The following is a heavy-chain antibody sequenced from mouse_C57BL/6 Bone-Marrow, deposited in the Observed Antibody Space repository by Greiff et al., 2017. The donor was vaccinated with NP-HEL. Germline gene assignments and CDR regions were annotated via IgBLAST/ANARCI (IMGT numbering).Heavy chain of an antibody. CDR1: GYSITSGYY. CDR2: ISYDGSN. J-gene: IGHJ1*03. CDR3: ARGASDGYYANWYFDV. Sequence: EVQLVESGPGLVKPSQSLSLTCSVTGYSITSGYYWNWIRQFPGNKLEWMGYISYDGSNNYNPSLKNRISITRDTSKNQFFLKLNSVTTEDTATYYCARGASDGYYANWYFDVWGTGTTVTVSS. V-gene: IGHV3-6*01. D-gene: IGHD2-3*01.